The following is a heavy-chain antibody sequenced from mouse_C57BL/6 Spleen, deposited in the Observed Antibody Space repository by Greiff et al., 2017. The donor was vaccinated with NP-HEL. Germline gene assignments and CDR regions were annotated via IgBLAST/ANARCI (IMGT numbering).Heavy chain of an antibody. D-gene: IGHD1-1*01. CDR1: GYAFSSSW. CDR3: ASSTVVDDC. Sequence: VQLQQSGPELVKPGASVKISCKASGYAFSSSWMNWVKQRPGKGLEWIGRIYPGDGDTNYNGKFKGKATLTVDTSSSTAYMQLSSLTSEDTAVYFCASSTVVDDCWGQGATLTAAS. CDR2: IYPGDGDT. V-gene: IGHV1-82*01. J-gene: IGHJ2*01.